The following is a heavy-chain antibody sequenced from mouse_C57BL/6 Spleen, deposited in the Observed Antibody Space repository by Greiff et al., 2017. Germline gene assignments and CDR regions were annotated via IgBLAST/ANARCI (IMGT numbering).Heavy chain of an antibody. Sequence: QVQLKQSGAELVRPGASVTLSCKASGYTFTDYEMHWVKQTPVHGLEWIGAIDPETGGTAYNQKFKGKAILTADKSSSTAYMELRSLTSEDSAVYYCTIYYGSSYGDYAMDYWGQGTSVTVSS. CDR1: GYTFTDYE. D-gene: IGHD1-1*01. CDR2: IDPETGGT. V-gene: IGHV1-15*01. J-gene: IGHJ4*01. CDR3: TIYYGSSYGDYAMDY.